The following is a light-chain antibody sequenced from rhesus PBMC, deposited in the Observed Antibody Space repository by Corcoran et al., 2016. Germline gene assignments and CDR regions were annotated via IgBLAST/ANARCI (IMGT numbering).Light chain of an antibody. CDR1: QGISNN. J-gene: IGKJ2*01. CDR2: YAS. V-gene: IGKV1S15*01. Sequence: DIQMTQSPSSLSASVGDTVTITCRASQGISNNLAWYQQKPGKVPKLLIYYASTLQCGVPSRFSGSGAGTDFTLTISILQPEDFATYYCQHGYGTPMYSFGQGTKVEIK. CDR3: QHGYGTPMYS.